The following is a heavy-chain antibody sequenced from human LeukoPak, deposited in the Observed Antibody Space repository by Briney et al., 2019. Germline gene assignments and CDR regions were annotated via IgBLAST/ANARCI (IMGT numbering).Heavy chain of an antibody. CDR2: ISSSGSTI. CDR3: ARLSTVTTPRGWFDP. J-gene: IGHJ5*02. CDR1: GFTFSDYY. D-gene: IGHD4-17*01. Sequence: GGSLRLSCAASGFTFSDYYMSWIRQAPGKGLEWVSYISSSGSTIYYADSVKGRFTISRDNAKNSLYLQMNSLRAEDTAVYYCARLSTVTTPRGWFDPWGQGTLVTVSS. V-gene: IGHV3-11*04.